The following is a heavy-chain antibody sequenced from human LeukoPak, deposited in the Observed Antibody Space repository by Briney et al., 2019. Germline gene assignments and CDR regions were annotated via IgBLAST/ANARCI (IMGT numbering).Heavy chain of an antibody. J-gene: IGHJ4*02. CDR1: GGSFSGYY. V-gene: IGHV4-34*01. CDR3: ARGRYDFWSGYSNYFDY. Sequence: SETLSLTCALYGGSFSGYYWSWIRQPPGKGLEWIGEINHSGSTNYNPSLKSRVTISVDTSKNQFSLKLSSVTAADTAVYYCARGRYDFWSGYSNYFDYWGQGTLVTVSS. D-gene: IGHD3-3*01. CDR2: INHSGST.